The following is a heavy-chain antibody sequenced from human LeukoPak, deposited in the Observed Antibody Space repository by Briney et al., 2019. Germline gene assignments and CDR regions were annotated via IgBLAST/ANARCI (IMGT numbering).Heavy chain of an antibody. V-gene: IGHV3-30*03. J-gene: IGHJ4*02. CDR2: ISYDGSNK. Sequence: QPGRSLRLSCAASGFTFSSYGMHWVRQAPGKGLEWVAVISYDGSNKYYADSVKGRFTISRDNSKNTLYLQMNSLRAEDTAVYYCAREPNYYDSSGYPDYWGQGTLVTVSS. CDR1: GFTFSSYG. D-gene: IGHD3-22*01. CDR3: AREPNYYDSSGYPDY.